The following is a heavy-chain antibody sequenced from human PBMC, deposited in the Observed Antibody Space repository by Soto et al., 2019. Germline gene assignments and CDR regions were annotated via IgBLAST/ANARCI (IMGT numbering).Heavy chain of an antibody. CDR2: ISGSGGST. Sequence: EVQLLESGGGLVQPGGSLRLSCAVSGLTFSSYAMSWVRQGPGKGLEWVSTISGSGGSTYYADSVKGRFTISRDNSKNTLYLQMNSLRAEDTAVYYCAKVGYGDYARGMDVWGQGTTVTVSS. CDR1: GLTFSSYA. J-gene: IGHJ6*02. CDR3: AKVGYGDYARGMDV. V-gene: IGHV3-23*01. D-gene: IGHD4-17*01.